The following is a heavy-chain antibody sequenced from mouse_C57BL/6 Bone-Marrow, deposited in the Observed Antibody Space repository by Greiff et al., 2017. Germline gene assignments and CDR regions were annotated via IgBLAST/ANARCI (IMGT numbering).Heavy chain of an antibody. CDR1: GYTFTDYY. D-gene: IGHD3-2*02. V-gene: IGHV1-26*01. J-gene: IGHJ3*01. Sequence: VQLQQSGPELVKPGASVKISCKASGYTFTDYYMNWVKQSHGKSLEWIGDINPNNGGTSYNQKFKGKATLTVDKSSSTAYMELRSLTSEDSAVHYCARELDSSGYGFAYWGQGTLVTVSA. CDR2: INPNNGGT. CDR3: ARELDSSGYGFAY.